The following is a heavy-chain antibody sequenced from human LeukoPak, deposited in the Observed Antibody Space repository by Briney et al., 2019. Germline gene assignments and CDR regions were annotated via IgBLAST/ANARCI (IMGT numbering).Heavy chain of an antibody. D-gene: IGHD3-16*01. J-gene: IGHJ1*01. CDR2: ISGSGDNT. CDR3: AKDHYDYVWGSYARYFQH. V-gene: IGHV3-23*01. CDR1: GFTFSSYA. Sequence: GGSLRLSCAASGFTFSSYAMSWVRQAPGKGLEWVSAISGSGDNTYNADSVKGRFTISRDDSKNTLYLQMSSLRAEDTAVYSCAKDHYDYVWGSYARYFQHWGQGNLVTVSS.